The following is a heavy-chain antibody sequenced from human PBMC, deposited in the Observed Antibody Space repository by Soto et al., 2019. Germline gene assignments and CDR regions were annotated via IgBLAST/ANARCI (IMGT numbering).Heavy chain of an antibody. CDR1: GYIFSKYW. V-gene: IGHV5-51*01. CDR3: VVYSISSGRHCDY. CDR2: IYPGDSDT. Sequence: EVQLVQSGAEVKEPGECLKISCKSSGYIFSKYWIGWVRQMPGKDLEWMGIIYPGDSDTRYSPSFQGQVTISADKSISTAYLQWRSLKASDTAMYYCVVYSISSGRHCDYWRQGTLITVSS. D-gene: IGHD6-6*01. J-gene: IGHJ4*02.